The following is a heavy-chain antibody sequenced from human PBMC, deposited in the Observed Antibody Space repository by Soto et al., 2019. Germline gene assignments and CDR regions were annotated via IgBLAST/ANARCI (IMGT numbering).Heavy chain of an antibody. D-gene: IGHD1-26*01. J-gene: IGHJ3*02. Sequence: QVQLVQSGAEEKKPGASVKVSCKASGYTFTSYAMHWVRQAPGQRLEWMGWINAGNGNTKYSQKFQGRVTITRDTSASTAYMELSSLRSEDTAVYYCAIEAGATPDAFDIWGQGTMVTVSS. CDR1: GYTFTSYA. CDR2: INAGNGNT. CDR3: AIEAGATPDAFDI. V-gene: IGHV1-3*05.